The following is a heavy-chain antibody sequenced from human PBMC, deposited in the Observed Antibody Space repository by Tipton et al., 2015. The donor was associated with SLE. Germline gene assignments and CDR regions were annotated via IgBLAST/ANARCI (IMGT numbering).Heavy chain of an antibody. V-gene: IGHV4-59*11. Sequence: LRLSCTVSGDTISDHYWSWIRQPPGKGLEWIGYISYSGSTNYSPSLKSRVTISLDTSKTQFSLKLRSVTAADTAVYYCAGAWQGYCSGGTCYVLDYWGQGTLVTVSS. CDR1: GDTISDHY. CDR2: ISYSGST. D-gene: IGHD2-15*01. J-gene: IGHJ4*02. CDR3: AGAWQGYCSGGTCYVLDY.